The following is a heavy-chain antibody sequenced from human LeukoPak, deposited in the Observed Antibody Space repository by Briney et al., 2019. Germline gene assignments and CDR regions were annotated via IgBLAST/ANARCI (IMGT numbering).Heavy chain of an antibody. V-gene: IGHV3-21*01. Sequence: GGSLRLSCAASGFTFSTYSMNWVRQAPGKGLEWVSSISSSSYIYYADSVKGRFTISRDNAKNSLYLQMNSLRAEDTAVYYCARDQPPSYSGSYYGFDYWGQGTLVTVSS. CDR2: ISSSSYI. CDR1: GFTFSTYS. CDR3: ARDQPPSYSGSYYGFDY. J-gene: IGHJ4*02. D-gene: IGHD1-26*01.